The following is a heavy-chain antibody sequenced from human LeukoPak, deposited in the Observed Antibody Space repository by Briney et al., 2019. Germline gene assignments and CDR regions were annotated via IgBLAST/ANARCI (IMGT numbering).Heavy chain of an antibody. D-gene: IGHD3-16*02. CDR3: AHRRYDYVWGSYRYSSRDYFDY. CDR1: GFSLSTSGVG. V-gene: IGHV2-5*01. CDR2: IYWNDDK. Sequence: SGPTLVKPTQTLTLTCTFSGFSLSTSGVGVGWIRQPPGKALEWLALIYWNDDKRYSPSLKSRLTITKDTSKNQVVLTMTNMDPVDTATYYCAHRRYDYVWGSYRYSSRDYFDYWGQGTLVTVSS. J-gene: IGHJ4*02.